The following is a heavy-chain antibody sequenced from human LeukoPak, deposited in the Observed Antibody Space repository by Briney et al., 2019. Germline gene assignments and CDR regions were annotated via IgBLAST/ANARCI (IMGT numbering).Heavy chain of an antibody. Sequence: SETLSLTCTVSSGSISTSNYYWGWVRQPPGKALEWIGNIFYSGSTYYSPSLKSRVTISLDTSRNQFSLKLSSVTAADTAVYYCAGSEQWPRKFDYWGQGALVTVSS. CDR1: SGSISTSNYY. D-gene: IGHD6-19*01. J-gene: IGHJ4*02. CDR3: AGSEQWPRKFDY. V-gene: IGHV4-39*07. CDR2: IFYSGST.